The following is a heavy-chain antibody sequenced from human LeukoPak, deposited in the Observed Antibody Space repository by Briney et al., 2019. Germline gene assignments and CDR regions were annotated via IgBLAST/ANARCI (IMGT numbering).Heavy chain of an antibody. CDR1: GFTFSSYA. CDR2: ISGSGGST. CDR3: AKDGGRANWNDGVVH. D-gene: IGHD1-20*01. J-gene: IGHJ4*02. V-gene: IGHV3-23*01. Sequence: GGSLRLSCAASGFTFSSYAMSWVRQAPGKGLEWVSAISGSGGSTYYADSVKGRFTISRDNSKNTLYLQMNSLRAEDTAVYYCAKDGGRANWNDGVVHWGQGTLVTVSS.